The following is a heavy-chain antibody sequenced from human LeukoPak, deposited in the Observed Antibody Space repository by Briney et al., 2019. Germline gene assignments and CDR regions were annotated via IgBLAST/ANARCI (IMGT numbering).Heavy chain of an antibody. D-gene: IGHD5-12*01. Sequence: SVKVSCKASGGTFSSYAISWVRQAPGQGLEWMGGIIPIFGTANYAQKFQGRATITADESTSTAYMELSSLRSEDTAVYYCARGYVDIVATLDYWGQGTLVTVSS. J-gene: IGHJ4*02. CDR2: IIPIFGTA. CDR3: ARGYVDIVATLDY. V-gene: IGHV1-69*01. CDR1: GGTFSSYA.